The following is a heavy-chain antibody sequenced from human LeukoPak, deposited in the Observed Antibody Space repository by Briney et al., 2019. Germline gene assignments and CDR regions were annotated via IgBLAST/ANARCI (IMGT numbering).Heavy chain of an antibody. CDR3: ARVGEHCSGGSCYGY. CDR2: LHNVGSGGST. V-gene: IGHV3-66*01. D-gene: IGHD2-15*01. Sequence: GGSLRLSCAASGFTVSSDYMSWVRQAPGKGLEWVSVLHNVGSGGSTYYADSVKGRFTISRDNSKDTLYLQMNSLRAEDTAVYYCARVGEHCSGGSCYGYWGQGTLVTVSS. CDR1: GFTVSSDY. J-gene: IGHJ4*02.